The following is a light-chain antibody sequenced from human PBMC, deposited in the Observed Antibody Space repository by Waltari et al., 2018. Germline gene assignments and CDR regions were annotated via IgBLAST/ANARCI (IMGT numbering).Light chain of an antibody. CDR1: QSIRNW. V-gene: IGKV1-5*03. J-gene: IGKJ1*01. CDR3: QRYETSPRT. Sequence: DIQMTQSPSTLSASVGDRVIITCRASQSIRNWLAWYQQKPGKAPKLLIHRASVVETGVPSRFSGSGSETEFNLTIGGLQPDDFASYFCQRYETSPRTFGPGTKVGVK. CDR2: RAS.